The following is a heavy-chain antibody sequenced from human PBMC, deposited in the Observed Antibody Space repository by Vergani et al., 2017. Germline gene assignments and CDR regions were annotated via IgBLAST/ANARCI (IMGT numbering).Heavy chain of an antibody. D-gene: IGHD3-9*01. CDR3: ARTESFILRYFHWAL. CDR2: IYHSGGA. CDR1: GGSITSRSYY. Sequence: QLHLQESGPGLVKPSDTLSLTCTVSGGSITSRSYYLGWIRQPPGTGLEWIGNIYHSGGAYYNPSLKGRVTISVDTSKNQFSLEVTSVTAADTAIYFCARTESFILRYFHWALWGQGTLVTVSS. V-gene: IGHV4-39*01. J-gene: IGHJ4*02.